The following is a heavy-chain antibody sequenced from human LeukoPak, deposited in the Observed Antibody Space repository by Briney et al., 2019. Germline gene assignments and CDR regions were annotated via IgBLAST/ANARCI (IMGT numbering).Heavy chain of an antibody. D-gene: IGHD3-22*01. CDR1: GFTFSNAW. J-gene: IGHJ3*02. CDR2: IKRKTDGGTR. V-gene: IGHV3-15*01. Sequence: GGSLRLSCAASGFTFSNAWMSWVRQAPGKGLEWLGRIKRKTDGGTRDYAVPVKGRFTISRDDSKNTLYLQMNSLKTEDTAVYFCTKYYYDSSGYSDSFDIWGQGAVITVSS. CDR3: TKYYYDSSGYSDSFDI.